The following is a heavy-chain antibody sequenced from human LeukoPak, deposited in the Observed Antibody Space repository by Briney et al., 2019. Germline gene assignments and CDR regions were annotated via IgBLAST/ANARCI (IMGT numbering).Heavy chain of an antibody. CDR3: ARDRWFDT. CDR2: IYYTGNN. J-gene: IGHJ5*02. Sequence: SETLSLICRVSGGSINIYFWSWIRHPPGKGLECIGYIYYTGNNNYHPPLKTRFTISLDTSKKHVSLEVSSVTAADTALYDCARDRWFDTWGQGTLVTVSS. CDR1: GGSINIYF. V-gene: IGHV4-59*01.